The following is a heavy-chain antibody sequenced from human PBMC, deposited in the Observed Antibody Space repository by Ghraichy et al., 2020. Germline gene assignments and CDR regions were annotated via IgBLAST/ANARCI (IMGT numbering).Heavy chain of an antibody. CDR3: ARGIQLWPMQWLDIPPSEDFQH. Sequence: SVKVSCKASGGTFSSYAISWVRQAPGQGLEWMGRIIPILGIANYAQKFQGRVTITADKSTSTAYMELSSLRSEDTAGYYCARGIQLWPMQWLDIPPSEDFQHWGQGTLVTVSS. CDR1: GGTFSSYA. J-gene: IGHJ1*01. CDR2: IIPILGIA. V-gene: IGHV1-69*04. D-gene: IGHD5-18*01.